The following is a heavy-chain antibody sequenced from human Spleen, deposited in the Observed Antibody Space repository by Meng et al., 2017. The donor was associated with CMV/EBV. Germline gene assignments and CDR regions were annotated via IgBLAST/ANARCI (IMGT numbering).Heavy chain of an antibody. Sequence: SVKVSCKASGGTFSSSSLMWVRQAPGQGLEWMGGITPAFETADYAQKFRDRVTITRDDSATTAYMEMSSLGSEDTAVYFCARGPGTTVGGVIIWPLEDWGQGTLVTVSS. CDR1: GGTFSSSS. D-gene: IGHD3-16*02. V-gene: IGHV1-69*05. CDR3: ARGPGTTVGGVIIWPLED. J-gene: IGHJ4*02. CDR2: ITPAFETA.